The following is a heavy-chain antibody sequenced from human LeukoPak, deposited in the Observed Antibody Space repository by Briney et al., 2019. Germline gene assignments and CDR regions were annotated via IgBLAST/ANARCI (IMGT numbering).Heavy chain of an antibody. V-gene: IGHV4-34*01. CDR3: ARGATISETGYFDF. J-gene: IGHJ4*03. CDR1: GGSFSRYY. Sequence: SETLSLTCAVYGGSFSRYYWSWIRQSPGKGLEWIAEMDHRGDTNYNPSVKTRVTISVDTSKNQFSLKVRSLSAADTAVYYCARGATISETGYFDFWGQGTLVTVSS. CDR2: MDHRGDT. D-gene: IGHD5-24*01.